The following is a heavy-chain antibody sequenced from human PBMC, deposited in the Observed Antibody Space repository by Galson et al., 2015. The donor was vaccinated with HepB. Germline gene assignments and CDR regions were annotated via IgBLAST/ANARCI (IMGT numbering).Heavy chain of an antibody. CDR2: INGDGSIR. CDR1: GSTFRDYW. V-gene: IGHV3-74*01. CDR3: AKEDYDLLTGYRYYNYGMDV. Sequence: SLRLSCAVSGSTFRDYWINWVRQAPGKGLVWVSRINGDGSIRNYADAVKGRFTFSRDNAKNTLYLQMSSLTAEDTAVYYCAKEDYDLLTGYRYYNYGMDVWSQGTTVTVAS. J-gene: IGHJ6*02. D-gene: IGHD3-9*01.